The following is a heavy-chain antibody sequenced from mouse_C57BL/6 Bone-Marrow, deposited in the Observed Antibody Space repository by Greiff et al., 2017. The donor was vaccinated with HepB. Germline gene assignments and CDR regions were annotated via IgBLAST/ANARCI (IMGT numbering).Heavy chain of an antibody. D-gene: IGHD4-1*01. CDR3: ANWDGLWYFDY. V-gene: IGHV1-81*01. Sequence: QVHVKQSGAELARPGASVKLSCKASGYTFTSYGISWVKQRTGQGLEWIGEIYPRSGNTYYNEKFKGKATLTADKSSSTAYMELRSLTSEDSAVYFCANWDGLWYFDYWGQGTTLTVSS. CDR1: GYTFTSYG. J-gene: IGHJ2*01. CDR2: IYPRSGNT.